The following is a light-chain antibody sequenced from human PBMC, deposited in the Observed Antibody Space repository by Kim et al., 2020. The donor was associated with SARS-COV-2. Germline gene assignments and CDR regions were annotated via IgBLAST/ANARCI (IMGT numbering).Light chain of an antibody. Sequence: SSELTQPSSVSVSPGQTAKITCSGDVLAKKYARWFQQKPGQAPVLVIYKDSERPSGIPERFSGSSSGTTVTLTISGAQVEDEADYYCYSAPDNKGVFGTGTKVTVL. J-gene: IGLJ1*01. V-gene: IGLV3-27*01. CDR1: VLAKKY. CDR3: YSAPDNKGV. CDR2: KDS.